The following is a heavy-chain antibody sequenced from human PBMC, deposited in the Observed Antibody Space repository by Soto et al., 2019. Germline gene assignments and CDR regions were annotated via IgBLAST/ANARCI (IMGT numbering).Heavy chain of an antibody. D-gene: IGHD3-10*01. Sequence: GESLKISCAASGFTFSSYAMHWVRQAPGKGLEWVAVISYDGSNKYYADSVKGRFTISRDNSKNTLYLQMNSLRAEDTAVYYCAREGVWFGSLAGGMDVWGQGTTVTVSS. CDR3: AREGVWFGSLAGGMDV. J-gene: IGHJ6*02. V-gene: IGHV3-30-3*01. CDR1: GFTFSSYA. CDR2: ISYDGSNK.